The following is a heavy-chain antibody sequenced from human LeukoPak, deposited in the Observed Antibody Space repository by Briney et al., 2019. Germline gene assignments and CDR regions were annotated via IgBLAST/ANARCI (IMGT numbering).Heavy chain of an antibody. V-gene: IGHV5-51*01. Sequence: GESLKISCKGSGYSFTSYWIGWVRQMPGKGLEWMGIIYPGDSDTRYSPSFQGQVTISADKSISTAYQQWSSLKASDTAMYYCARHRDCTNGICYKIDYWGQGTLVTVSS. CDR2: IYPGDSDT. D-gene: IGHD2-8*01. J-gene: IGHJ4*02. CDR3: ARHRDCTNGICYKIDY. CDR1: GYSFTSYW.